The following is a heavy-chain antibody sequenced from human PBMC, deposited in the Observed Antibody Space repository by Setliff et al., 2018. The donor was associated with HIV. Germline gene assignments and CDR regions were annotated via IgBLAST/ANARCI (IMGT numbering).Heavy chain of an antibody. CDR2: ISSSSTYT. J-gene: IGHJ4*02. CDR1: GFTFSDYY. CDR3: ARVNSGGYNYKSFFDY. D-gene: IGHD5-12*01. V-gene: IGHV3-11*05. Sequence: GGSLRLSCTASGFTFSDYYMSWIRQAPGKGLEWVSYISSSSTYTNYLDSVKGRFTISRDNAKNSLYLQMNSLRAEDTAVYYCARVNSGGYNYKSFFDYWGQGTLVTVS.